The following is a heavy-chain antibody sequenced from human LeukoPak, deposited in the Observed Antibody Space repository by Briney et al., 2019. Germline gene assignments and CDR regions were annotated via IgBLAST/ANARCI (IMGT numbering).Heavy chain of an antibody. V-gene: IGHV4-34*01. Sequence: PSETLSLTCAVYGGSFSGYYWSWIRQPPGKGLEWIGEINHSGSTNHNPSLKSRVTISVDTSKNQFSLKLSSVTAADTAVYYCARRPRGVRREGYNIYYFDYWGQGTLVTVSS. CDR2: INHSGST. CDR3: ARRPRGVRREGYNIYYFDY. J-gene: IGHJ4*02. D-gene: IGHD5-24*01. CDR1: GGSFSGYY.